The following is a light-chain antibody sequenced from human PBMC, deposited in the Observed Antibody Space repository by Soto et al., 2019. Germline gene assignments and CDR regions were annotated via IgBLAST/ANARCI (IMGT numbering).Light chain of an antibody. CDR1: QSISSY. Sequence: IQMTQSPSSLSAPVGDRVTITCRASQSISSYLNWYQQKPGKAPNLLIYAAYSLQSGVPLRFSGSGSGTDFTLTISSLQPEDFATYYCEQSYSTPRTFGQGTKVDIK. CDR2: AAY. J-gene: IGKJ1*01. CDR3: EQSYSTPRT. V-gene: IGKV1-39*01.